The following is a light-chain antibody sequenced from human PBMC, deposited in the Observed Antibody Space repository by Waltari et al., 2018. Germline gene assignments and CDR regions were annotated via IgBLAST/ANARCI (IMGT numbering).Light chain of an antibody. Sequence: EIVLTQSPATLSVSPGERATLSCRASQSVSNYLAWYQQKPGQAPRLLIYETSNRASGIPATFSGSGSGTDFTLTISSLEPEDFAVYYCQLLVNWPLFTFGPGTKVDIK. CDR2: ETS. CDR3: QLLVNWPLFT. V-gene: IGKV3-11*01. J-gene: IGKJ3*01. CDR1: QSVSNY.